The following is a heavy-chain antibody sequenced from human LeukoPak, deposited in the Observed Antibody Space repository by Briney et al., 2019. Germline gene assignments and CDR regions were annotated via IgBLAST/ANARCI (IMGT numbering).Heavy chain of an antibody. CDR3: AGSDTAMVTHFDY. J-gene: IGHJ4*02. CDR2: IYPGDSDT. Sequence: PGESLQISCKGSGYIFTSYWIGWVRQLPGKGLEWMGIIYPGDSDTRYSPSFQGQVTISADKSISTAYLQWSSLKASDTAMYYCAGSDTAMVTHFDYWGQGTLVTVSS. CDR1: GYIFTSYW. D-gene: IGHD5-18*01. V-gene: IGHV5-51*01.